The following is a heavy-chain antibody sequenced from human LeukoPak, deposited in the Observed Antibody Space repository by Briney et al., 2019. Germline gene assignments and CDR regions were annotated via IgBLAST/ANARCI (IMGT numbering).Heavy chain of an antibody. CDR1: GGSISSYY. CDR3: ARRSWGYDSSGYYYELRAFDI. D-gene: IGHD3-22*01. J-gene: IGHJ3*02. CDR2: IYYSGST. Sequence: SETLSLTCTVSGGSISSYYWSWIRQPPGKGLEWIGYIYYSGSTNYNPSLKSRVTISVDTSKNQFSLKLSSVTAADTAVYYCARRSWGYDSSGYYYELRAFDIWGQGTMVTVSS. V-gene: IGHV4-59*01.